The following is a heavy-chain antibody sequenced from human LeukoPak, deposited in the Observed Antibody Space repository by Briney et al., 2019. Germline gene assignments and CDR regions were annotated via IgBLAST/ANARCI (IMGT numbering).Heavy chain of an antibody. V-gene: IGHV3-30-3*01. J-gene: IGHJ4*02. CDR3: ARGLITARPFDY. D-gene: IGHD6-6*01. CDR2: ISYDGSNT. CDR1: GFTFFDYA. Sequence: GGSLRLSCAASGFTFFDYAMHWVRQAPGKGLEWVAVISYDGSNTYFADSVKGRFTISRDNSKNTLYLQMSSLRVEDTAMYYCARGLITARPFDYWGQGTLVTVSS.